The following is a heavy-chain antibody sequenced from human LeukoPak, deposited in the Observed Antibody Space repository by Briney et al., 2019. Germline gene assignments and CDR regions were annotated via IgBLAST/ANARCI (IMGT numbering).Heavy chain of an antibody. CDR2: ISSSSSNI. Sequence: PGGSLRLYCAASAFTFRSYSMNWVRQAPGKGLEWVSSISSSSSNIYYADSVKGRFTISRDNAKNSLYLQMNSLRAEDTAVYYCARAADSSGRDLLDAFDIWGQGTMVTVSS. CDR3: ARAADSSGRDLLDAFDI. D-gene: IGHD3-22*01. CDR1: AFTFRSYS. J-gene: IGHJ3*02. V-gene: IGHV3-21*01.